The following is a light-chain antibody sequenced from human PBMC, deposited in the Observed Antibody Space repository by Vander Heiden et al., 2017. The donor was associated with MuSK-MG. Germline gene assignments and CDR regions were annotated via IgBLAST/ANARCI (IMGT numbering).Light chain of an antibody. CDR3: QSHDSSLSGDV. CDR1: SSTIGAGYD. V-gene: IGLV1-40*01. CDR2: CNS. J-gene: IGLJ1*01. Sequence: SSTIGAGYDVHWYQQLPGTAPKLLIYCNSNRHSGVPDRFSGSKSATSATVATTGLQAEDEADYYCQSHDSSLSGDVFGTGTKLTVL.